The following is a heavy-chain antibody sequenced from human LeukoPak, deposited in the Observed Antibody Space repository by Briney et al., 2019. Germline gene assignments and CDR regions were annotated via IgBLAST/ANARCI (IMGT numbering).Heavy chain of an antibody. J-gene: IGHJ6*02. V-gene: IGHV3-23*01. Sequence: GSLKLPCAASGFTFNSYAMSWVRRAPGKGLEGVSAISGSGGSTYYADSVKGRFTISRDNSKNTLYLQMNSLRAEDTAVYYCAKDHLIRGSYYPYYYYGMDVWGRGTTVTVSS. CDR2: ISGSGGST. CDR3: AKDHLIRGSYYPYYYYGMDV. CDR1: GFTFNSYA. D-gene: IGHD1-26*01.